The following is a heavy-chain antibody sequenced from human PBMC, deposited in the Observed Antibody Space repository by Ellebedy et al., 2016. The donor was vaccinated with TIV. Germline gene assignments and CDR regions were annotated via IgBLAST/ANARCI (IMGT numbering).Heavy chain of an antibody. V-gene: IGHV1-46*01. J-gene: IGHJ4*02. CDR3: ARVLLWFGATDY. D-gene: IGHD3-10*01. CDR1: GYTFTSYY. CDR2: INPSGGST. Sequence: AASVTVSCKASGYTFTSYYMHWVRQAPGQGLEWMGIINPSGGSTSYAQKFQGRVTMTRDTSTSTVYMELSSLRSEDTAVYYCARVLLWFGATDYWGQGTLVTVSS.